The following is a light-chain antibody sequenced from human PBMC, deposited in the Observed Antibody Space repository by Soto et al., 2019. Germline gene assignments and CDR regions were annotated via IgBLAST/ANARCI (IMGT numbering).Light chain of an antibody. J-gene: IGKJ4*01. CDR3: QQRSNWPLT. CDR2: DAS. V-gene: IGKV3-11*01. Sequence: EIVLTQSPATLSLSPGDRATLSCRASQSVSSYLAWYQQKPGQAPRLLIYDASNRATGIPARFSGSGSGTDVTLTISSLEPEDFAVYYCQQRSNWPLTFGGGTKVDIK. CDR1: QSVSSY.